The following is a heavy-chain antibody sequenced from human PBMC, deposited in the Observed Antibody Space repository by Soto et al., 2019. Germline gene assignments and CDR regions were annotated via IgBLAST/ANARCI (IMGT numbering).Heavy chain of an antibody. CDR3: AGTYVVVPAVINWFDP. D-gene: IGHD2-2*01. J-gene: IGHJ5*02. CDR2: ISAYNGNT. Sequence: GASVKVSCKASGYTFTSYGISWVRQAPGQGLEWMGWISAYNGNTNYAQKLQGRVTMTTDTSTSTAYMELRSLRSDDTAAYYCAGTYVVVPAVINWFDPWGQGTLVTVSS. V-gene: IGHV1-18*04. CDR1: GYTFTSYG.